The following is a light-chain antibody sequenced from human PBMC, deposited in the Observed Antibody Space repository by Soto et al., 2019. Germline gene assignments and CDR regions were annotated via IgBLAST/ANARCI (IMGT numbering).Light chain of an antibody. V-gene: IGKV1-5*03. CDR2: KVS. Sequence: DIQMTQSPSTLSASVRDRVTITCRASQSISSWLAWYQQKPGKAPKLLLYKVSSVESGVPTRFSGSGSGTEFTLALTGLQPDDFATCYGQQRETFGPGTKVEIK. CDR1: QSISSW. CDR3: QQRET. J-gene: IGKJ1*01.